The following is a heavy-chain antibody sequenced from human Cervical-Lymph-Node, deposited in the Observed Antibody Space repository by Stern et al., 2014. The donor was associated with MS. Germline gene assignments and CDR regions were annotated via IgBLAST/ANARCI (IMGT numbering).Heavy chain of an antibody. D-gene: IGHD4-17*01. CDR1: GGSISSSSYY. Sequence: QVQLQESGPGLVKPSETLSLTCTVSGGSISSSSYYWGWIRQPPGKGLEWIGSIYYSGSTYYNPSLKSRVTISVDTSQNQFSLKLSSVTAADTAVYYCARHDGTVTLDWYFDLWGRGTLVTVSS. V-gene: IGHV4-39*01. J-gene: IGHJ2*01. CDR3: ARHDGTVTLDWYFDL. CDR2: IYYSGST.